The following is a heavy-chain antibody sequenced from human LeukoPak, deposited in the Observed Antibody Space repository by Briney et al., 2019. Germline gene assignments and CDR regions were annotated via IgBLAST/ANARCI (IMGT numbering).Heavy chain of an antibody. CDR2: IYYSGST. J-gene: IGHJ4*02. D-gene: IGHD2-15*01. V-gene: IGHV4-59*01. CDR1: GGSISSYY. Sequence: SETLSLTCTVSGGSISSYYWSWIRQPPGKGREWIGYIYYSGSTNYNPSLKGRVSISVDTSKNQFSLKLSSVTAADTAVFYCASIPLGDCSGGRCYQRYYFDHWGQGILVTVSS. CDR3: ASIPLGDCSGGRCYQRYYFDH.